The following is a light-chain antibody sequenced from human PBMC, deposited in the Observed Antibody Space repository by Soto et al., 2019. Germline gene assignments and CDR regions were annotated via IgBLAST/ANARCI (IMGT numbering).Light chain of an antibody. CDR2: KAS. CDR3: QQYKT. V-gene: IGKV1-5*03. Sequence: DIQMTQSPSTLSASVGERVTITCRASQSISILLAWYQQKPGKAPKILIYKASSLESGVPSRFSGSGSGTEFTLTISSLQPDDFATYYCQQYKTFGQGTKVDIK. J-gene: IGKJ1*01. CDR1: QSISIL.